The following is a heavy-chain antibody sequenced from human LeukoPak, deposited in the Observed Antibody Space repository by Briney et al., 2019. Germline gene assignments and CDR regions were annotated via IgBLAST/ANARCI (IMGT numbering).Heavy chain of an antibody. Sequence: PLASVKVSCKASGYTFTSYGISWVRQAPGQGLEWMGGIIPIFGTANYAQKFQGRVTITADESTSTAYMELSSLRSEDTAVYYCARDSYGDSPRGAFDIWGQGTMVTVSS. CDR1: GYTFTSYG. V-gene: IGHV1-69*13. D-gene: IGHD4-17*01. CDR3: ARDSYGDSPRGAFDI. J-gene: IGHJ3*02. CDR2: IIPIFGTA.